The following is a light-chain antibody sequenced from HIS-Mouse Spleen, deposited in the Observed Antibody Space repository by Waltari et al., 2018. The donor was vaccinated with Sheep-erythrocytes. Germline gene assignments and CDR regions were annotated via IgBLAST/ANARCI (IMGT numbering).Light chain of an antibody. CDR1: KSGDKS. CDR3: QAWDSSTAV. V-gene: IGLV3-1*01. CDR2: QDS. J-gene: IGLJ2*01. Sequence: SYELTQPPSVSVSPGQTASITCSGDKSGDKSACWYQQKPGQSPVLVIYQDSKRPSGIPERFSGSNSGNTATLTISGTQAMDEADYYCQAWDSSTAVFGGGTKLTVL.